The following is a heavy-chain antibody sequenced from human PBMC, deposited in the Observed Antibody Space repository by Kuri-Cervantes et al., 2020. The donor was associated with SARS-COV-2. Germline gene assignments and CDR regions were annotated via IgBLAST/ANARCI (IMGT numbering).Heavy chain of an antibody. CDR1: GFTFSSYA. Sequence: GGSLRLSCAASGFTFSSYAMSWVRQAPGKGLEWVSAISGSGGSTYYADSVKGRFTISRDNSKNTLYLQMSSLRAEDTAVYYCAKDGVGATMYYFDYWGQGTLVTVSS. CDR3: AKDGVGATMYYFDY. CDR2: ISGSGGST. V-gene: IGHV3-23*01. J-gene: IGHJ4*02. D-gene: IGHD1-26*01.